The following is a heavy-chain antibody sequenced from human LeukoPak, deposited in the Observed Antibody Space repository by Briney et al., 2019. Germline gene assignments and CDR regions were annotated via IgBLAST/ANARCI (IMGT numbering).Heavy chain of an antibody. V-gene: IGHV4-34*01. CDR1: GGSFSGYY. CDR2: INHSGST. Sequence: SETLSLTCAVYGGSFSGYYWSWIRQPPREGLEWSGEINHSGSTNYNPSLKRRVTISVDTSKNQFSLKLSSVTAADTAVYYCARDRLIFGGSGRADWFDPWGQGTLVTVSS. J-gene: IGHJ5*02. CDR3: ARDRLIFGGSGRADWFDP. D-gene: IGHD3-10*01.